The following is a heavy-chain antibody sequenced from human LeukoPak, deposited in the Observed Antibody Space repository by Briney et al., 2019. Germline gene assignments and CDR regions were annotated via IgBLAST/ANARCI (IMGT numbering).Heavy chain of an antibody. CDR3: ARSRYDFWSGYYKDGYYYYMDV. CDR2: INTNTGNP. Sequence: AASVKVSCKASGYTFTSYAMNWVRQAPGQGLEWMGWINTNTGNPTYAQGFTGRFVFSLDTSVSTAYLQISSLKAEDTAVYYCARSRYDFWSGYYKDGYYYYMDVWGKGTTVTVSS. D-gene: IGHD3-3*01. CDR1: GYTFTSYA. J-gene: IGHJ6*03. V-gene: IGHV7-4-1*02.